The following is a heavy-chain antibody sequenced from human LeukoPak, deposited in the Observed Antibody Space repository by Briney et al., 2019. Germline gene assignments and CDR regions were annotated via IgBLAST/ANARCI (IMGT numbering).Heavy chain of an antibody. CDR1: GGSISSGSYY. Sequence: SETLSLTCTVSGGSISSGSYYWSWIRQPAGKGLEWIGRIYSSGSTNYNPSLKSRVTISVDTSKNQFSLKLSSVTAADRAVYYCASSGATVTAGYWYFGLWGRGTLVTVSS. V-gene: IGHV4-61*02. J-gene: IGHJ2*01. CDR2: IYSSGST. D-gene: IGHD4-17*01. CDR3: ASSGATVTAGYWYFGL.